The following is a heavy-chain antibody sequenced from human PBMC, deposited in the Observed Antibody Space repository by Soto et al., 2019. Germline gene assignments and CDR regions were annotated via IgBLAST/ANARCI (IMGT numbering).Heavy chain of an antibody. V-gene: IGHV4-59*01. Sequence: SETLSLTCTVSGGSISSYYWSWIRQPPGKGLEWIGYIYYSGSTNYNPSLKSRVTISVDTSKNQFSLKLSSVTAADTAVYYCARVRGYYGMDVWGQGTTVTVSS. J-gene: IGHJ6*02. CDR3: ARVRGYYGMDV. CDR1: GGSISSYY. CDR2: IYYSGST.